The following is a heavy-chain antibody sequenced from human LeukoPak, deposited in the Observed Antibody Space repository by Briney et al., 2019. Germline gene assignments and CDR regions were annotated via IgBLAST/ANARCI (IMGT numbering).Heavy chain of an antibody. Sequence: GGSLRLSCAASGFTFSSYAMSWVRQAPGKGLEWVSAISGSGGSTYYADSVKGRFTISRDNSKNTLYLQMNSLRAEDTAVYYCANMLAFWSGYSETRYFQHWGQGTLVTVSS. V-gene: IGHV3-23*01. D-gene: IGHD3-3*01. CDR3: ANMLAFWSGYSETRYFQH. CDR2: ISGSGGST. J-gene: IGHJ1*01. CDR1: GFTFSSYA.